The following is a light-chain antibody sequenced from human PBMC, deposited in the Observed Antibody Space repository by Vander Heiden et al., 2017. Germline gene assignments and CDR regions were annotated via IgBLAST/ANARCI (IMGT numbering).Light chain of an antibody. V-gene: IGLV4-69*01. Sequence: QLVPPQPPSASASLRASVNLTCTQSSGHSSYAITWHQQQPEKGPRYLMKLNSDGSHTKGDGIPDRFSVSTSGAESYLTVSSLQSEDEADYYCQTWGPGTVVFGGGTKLTVL. J-gene: IGLJ3*02. CDR2: LNSDGSH. CDR1: SGHSSYA. CDR3: QTWGPGTVV.